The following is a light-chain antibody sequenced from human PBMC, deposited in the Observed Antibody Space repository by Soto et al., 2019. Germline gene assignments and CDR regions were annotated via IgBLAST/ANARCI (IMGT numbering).Light chain of an antibody. V-gene: IGKV3-15*01. Sequence: EILITQSPATLSVSPGGRATLSCRASQSISDTLAWYQKKPGQAPRLLIYGASRRATGFPARFRGSGSGTDFTLTISSLQSEDFAVYYCQQFDNWPWTFGQGTKVDIK. CDR1: QSISDT. CDR3: QQFDNWPWT. J-gene: IGKJ1*01. CDR2: GAS.